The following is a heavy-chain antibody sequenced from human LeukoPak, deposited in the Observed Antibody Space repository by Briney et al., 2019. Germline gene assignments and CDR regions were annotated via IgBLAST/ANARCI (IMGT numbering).Heavy chain of an antibody. CDR2: IYSGGST. Sequence: GGSLRLSCAASGFTVSGNYMSWVRQTPGKGLEWVSAIYSGGSTYYADSVKGRFTISRDNSKNTVYLQMNSLRAEDTAVYYCARDWRESGDYEFVFDHWGREPWSPSPQ. J-gene: IGHJ4*02. CDR3: ARDWRESGDYEFVFDH. D-gene: IGHD4-17*01. CDR1: GFTVSGNY. V-gene: IGHV3-53*01.